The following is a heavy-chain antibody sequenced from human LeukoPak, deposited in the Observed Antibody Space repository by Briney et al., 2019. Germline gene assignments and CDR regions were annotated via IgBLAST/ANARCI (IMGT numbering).Heavy chain of an antibody. CDR1: GDTVSSNSAA. V-gene: IGHV6-1*01. D-gene: IGHD1-20*01. J-gene: IGHJ5*02. CDR3: ARVSVSLFNWFDP. CDR2: TYYRSKWYN. Sequence: SQTLSLTCAISGDTVSSNSAAWNWIRPSPSRGLEWLGRTYYRSKWYNDYAVSVKSRITINPDTSKNQFSLQLNSVTPEDTAVYYCARVSVSLFNWFDPWGQGTLVTVSS.